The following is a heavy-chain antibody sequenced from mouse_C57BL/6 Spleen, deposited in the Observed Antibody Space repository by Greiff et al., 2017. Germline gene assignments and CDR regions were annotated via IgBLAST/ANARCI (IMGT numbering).Heavy chain of an antibody. CDR3: ARDRRYYGSSGAMDY. Sequence: EVMLVESGGGLVKPGGSLKLSCAASGFTFSSYAMSWVRQTPEKRLEWVATISDGGSYTYYPDNVKGRFTISRDNAKNNLYLQMSHLKSEDTAMYYCARDRRYYGSSGAMDYWGQGTSVTVSS. V-gene: IGHV5-4*01. D-gene: IGHD1-1*01. CDR2: ISDGGSYT. J-gene: IGHJ4*01. CDR1: GFTFSSYA.